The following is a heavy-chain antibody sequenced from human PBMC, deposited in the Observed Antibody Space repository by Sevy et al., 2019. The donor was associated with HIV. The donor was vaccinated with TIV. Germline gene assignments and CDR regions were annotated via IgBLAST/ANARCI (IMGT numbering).Heavy chain of an antibody. D-gene: IGHD3-22*01. CDR2: ISAYNGNT. J-gene: IGHJ3*02. CDR3: ARDLEYYYDSSGYFDDAFDI. V-gene: IGHV1-18*01. CDR1: GYTFTSYG. Sequence: ASVKVSCKASGYTFTSYGISWVRQAPGQGLEWMGWISAYNGNTNYAQKLQGRVTMTTDTSTSTAYMELRSLRSDDTAVHYCARDLEYYYDSSGYFDDAFDIWGQGTMVTVSS.